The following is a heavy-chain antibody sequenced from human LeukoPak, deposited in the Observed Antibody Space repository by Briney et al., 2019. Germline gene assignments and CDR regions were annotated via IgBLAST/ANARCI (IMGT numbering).Heavy chain of an antibody. Sequence: GGSLRLSCAASGFTFSSYEMNWVRQAPGKGLEWVSYISGSGSVIHYADSLKGRFTISRDNAKNSLYLQMNSLRAEDTAVYYCARDRASRDWFDPWGQGTLVTVSS. CDR2: ISGSGSVI. CDR3: ARDRASRDWFDP. V-gene: IGHV3-48*03. J-gene: IGHJ5*02. CDR1: GFTFSSYE.